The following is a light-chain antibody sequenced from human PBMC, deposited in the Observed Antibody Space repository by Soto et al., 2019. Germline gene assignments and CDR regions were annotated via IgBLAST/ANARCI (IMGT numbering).Light chain of an antibody. V-gene: IGLV2-8*01. CDR2: EVS. Sequence: QSVLTQPPSASGSPGQSVTISCTGTSSDVGGYNFVSWYQQHPGKAPKLIIYEVSKRPSGVPDRFSGSKSGNTASLTVSGLQAEDEADYYGGSYAGSIPFVFGTGTKLTVL. CDR3: GSYAGSIPFV. CDR1: SSDVGGYNF. J-gene: IGLJ1*01.